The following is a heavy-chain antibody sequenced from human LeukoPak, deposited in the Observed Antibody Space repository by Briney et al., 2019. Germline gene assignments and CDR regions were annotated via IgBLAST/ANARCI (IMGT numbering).Heavy chain of an antibody. J-gene: IGHJ4*02. V-gene: IGHV3-21*06. CDR3: LRGDRRDY. Sequence: GGSLRLSCGASGFTFNTYSMNWARQAPGKGLEWVSSIDSSGGYMFYADSVKGRFIISRDNAKDSLYLQMNSLRVEDTAAYYCLRGDRRDYWGQGTLVTVSS. CDR1: GFTFNTYS. CDR2: IDSSGGYM.